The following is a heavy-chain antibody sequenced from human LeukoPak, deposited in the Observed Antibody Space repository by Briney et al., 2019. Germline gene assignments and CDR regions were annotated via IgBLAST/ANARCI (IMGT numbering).Heavy chain of an antibody. D-gene: IGHD3-22*01. V-gene: IGHV4-59*08. J-gene: IGHJ3*02. CDR2: IYYSGST. CDR1: GGSISSYY. CDR3: AGYDSSGSDAFDI. Sequence: ASETLSLTCTVSGGSISSYYWSWIRQPPGKGLEWIGYIYYSGSTNYNPSLKSRVTISVDTSKNQFSLKLSSVTAADTAVYYCAGYDSSGSDAFDIWGQGTMVTVSS.